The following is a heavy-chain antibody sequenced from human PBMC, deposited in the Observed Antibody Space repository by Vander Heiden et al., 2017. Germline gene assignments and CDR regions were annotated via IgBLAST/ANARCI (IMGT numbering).Heavy chain of an antibody. D-gene: IGHD6-19*01. CDR3: TTGPSSGWSYYYYYGMDV. CDR2: IKSKTDGGTT. V-gene: IGHV3-15*01. Sequence: EVQLVESGGGLVKPGGSLRLPCAASGFTFSNAWLSWVRQAPGKGLEWVGRIKSKTDGGTTDYAAPVKGRFTISRDDSKNTLYLQMNSLKTEDTAVYYCTTGPSSGWSYYYYYGMDVWGQGTTVTVSS. J-gene: IGHJ6*02. CDR1: GFTFSNAW.